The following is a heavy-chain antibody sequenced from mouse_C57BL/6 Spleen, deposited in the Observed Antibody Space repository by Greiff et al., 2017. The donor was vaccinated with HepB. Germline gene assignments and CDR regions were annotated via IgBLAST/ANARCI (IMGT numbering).Heavy chain of an antibody. Sequence: EVKLVESGEGLVKPGGSLKLSCAASGFTFSSYAMSWVRQTPEKRLEWVAYISSGGDYIYYADTVKGRFTISRDNARNTLYLQMSSLKSEDTAMYYCTRDEGAGTRGGYFDVWGTGTTVTVSS. D-gene: IGHD4-1*01. CDR3: TRDEGAGTRGGYFDV. J-gene: IGHJ1*03. V-gene: IGHV5-9-1*02. CDR2: ISSGGDYI. CDR1: GFTFSSYA.